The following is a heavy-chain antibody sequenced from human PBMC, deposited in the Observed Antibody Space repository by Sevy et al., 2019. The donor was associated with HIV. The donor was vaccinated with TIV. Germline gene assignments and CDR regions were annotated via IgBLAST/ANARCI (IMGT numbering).Heavy chain of an antibody. V-gene: IGHV4-59*01. J-gene: IGHJ2*01. Sequence: SETLSLTCTVSGASISNYYWSWIRQPPGKGLEWIAYLYYGGRTNYNPSLKSRVTISVDKSKNQFSLKLISVTAADTAVYSCARHSIAARSWYFDLWGRGTLVTVSS. CDR2: LYYGGRT. CDR3: ARHSIAARSWYFDL. CDR1: GASISNYY. D-gene: IGHD6-6*01.